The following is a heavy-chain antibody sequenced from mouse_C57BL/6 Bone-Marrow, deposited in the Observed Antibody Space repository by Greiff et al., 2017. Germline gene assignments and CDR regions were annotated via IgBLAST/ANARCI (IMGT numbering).Heavy chain of an antibody. CDR2: IYPGDGDT. CDR3: ARFYYGSRYYFDY. Sequence: VQLQQSGPELVKPGASVKISCKASGYAFSSSWMNWVKQRPGKGLEWIGRIYPGDGDTNYNGKFKGKATLTADKSSRTAYMQLSSLTSEDSAVYFCARFYYGSRYYFDYWGQGTTLTVSS. J-gene: IGHJ2*01. V-gene: IGHV1-82*01. D-gene: IGHD1-1*01. CDR1: GYAFSSSW.